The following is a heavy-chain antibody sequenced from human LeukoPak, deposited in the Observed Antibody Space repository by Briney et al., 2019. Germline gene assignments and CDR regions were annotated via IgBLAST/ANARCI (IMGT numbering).Heavy chain of an antibody. V-gene: IGHV3-7*01. J-gene: IGHJ4*02. CDR2: VKEDGTTK. Sequence: GGSLRLSCAASGLSFTNNWMSWVRQAPGMGLEWVANVKEDGTTKQYVDSVKGRFTISRDNAKNSLYLQMDSLRAEDTAVYYCVSQEVVPHWGQGTLVSVSS. D-gene: IGHD2-15*01. CDR3: VSQEVVPH. CDR1: GLSFTNNW.